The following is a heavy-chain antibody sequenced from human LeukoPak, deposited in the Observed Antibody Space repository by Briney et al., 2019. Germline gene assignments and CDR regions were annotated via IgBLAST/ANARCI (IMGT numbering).Heavy chain of an antibody. CDR1: GGSISSGGYY. V-gene: IGHV4-39*07. J-gene: IGHJ6*02. Sequence: PSETLSLTCTVSGGSISSGGYYWSWIRQPPGKGLEWIGEINHSGSTNYNPSLKSRVTISVDTSKNQFSLKLSSVTAADTAVYYCARATHSDLFDWLTKYYYYYYGMDVWGQGTTVTVSS. CDR3: ARATHSDLFDWLTKYYYYYYGMDV. CDR2: INHSGST. D-gene: IGHD3-9*01.